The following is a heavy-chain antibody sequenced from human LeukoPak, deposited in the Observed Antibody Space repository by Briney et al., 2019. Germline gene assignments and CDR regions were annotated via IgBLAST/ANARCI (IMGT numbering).Heavy chain of an antibody. V-gene: IGHV3-74*01. D-gene: IGHD3-22*01. CDR2: IKSDGKT. Sequence: PGRSLRLSCEASGFTFSRYWMHWVRQAPGKGLVWVSRIKSDGKTNYADSVKGRFTISRDNAKNTVSLQMDSLRAEHTGVYYCATAPSEVGGYYPEYFRHWGQGTLVTVSS. J-gene: IGHJ1*01. CDR1: GFTFSRYW. CDR3: ATAPSEVGGYYPEYFRH.